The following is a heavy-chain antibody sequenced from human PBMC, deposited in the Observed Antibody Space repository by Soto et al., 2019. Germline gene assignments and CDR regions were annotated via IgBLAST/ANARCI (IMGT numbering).Heavy chain of an antibody. CDR3: AKPSEIAVPRYYFDL. CDR1: GFTVGSYA. Sequence: PXGSLRLSTAASGFTVGSYAVSWVRQSPGKGLEWVSSMNGGGGSTYYAESVQGRFTISRDNSKNTLYLQMNSLRVEDTAVYHCAKPSEIAVPRYYFDLCGQGTLVTVSS. D-gene: IGHD2-21*01. J-gene: IGHJ4*02. CDR2: MNGGGGST. V-gene: IGHV3-23*01.